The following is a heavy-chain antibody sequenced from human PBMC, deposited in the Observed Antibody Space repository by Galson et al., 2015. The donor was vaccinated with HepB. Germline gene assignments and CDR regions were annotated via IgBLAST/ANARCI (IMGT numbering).Heavy chain of an antibody. Sequence: SETLSLTCTVSGGSISSSSYYWGWIRQPPGKGLEWIGNIYYSGSAYYNPSLKSRVTISVDTSKNQFSLKLSSVTAADTAIYYCAIYDSDYRNSFHIWGQGTMVTVSS. CDR3: AIYDSDYRNSFHI. D-gene: IGHD3-9*01. CDR1: GGSISSSSYY. J-gene: IGHJ3*02. V-gene: IGHV4-39*01. CDR2: IYYSGSA.